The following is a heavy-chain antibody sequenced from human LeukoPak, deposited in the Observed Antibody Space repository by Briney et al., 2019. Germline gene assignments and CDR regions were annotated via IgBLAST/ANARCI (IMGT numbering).Heavy chain of an antibody. CDR2: IYYSGST. J-gene: IGHJ5*02. CDR1: GGSISTYY. V-gene: IGHV4-59*08. D-gene: IGHD2-15*01. Sequence: PSETLSLTCTVSGGSISTYYWSWIRQPPGKGLEWTGYIYYSGSTNYNPSLKNRVTISVDTSKNQFSLKLSSVTAADTAVYYCARQTVGYNISGRFDPWGQGTRVTVSS. CDR3: ARQTVGYNISGRFDP.